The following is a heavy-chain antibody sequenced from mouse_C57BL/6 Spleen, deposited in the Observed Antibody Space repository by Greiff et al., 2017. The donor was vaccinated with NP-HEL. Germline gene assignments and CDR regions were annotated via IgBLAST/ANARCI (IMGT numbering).Heavy chain of an antibody. CDR1: GYTFTSYT. Sequence: QVQLKQSGAELARPGASVKMSCKASGYTFTSYTMHWVKQRPGQGLEWIGYINPSSGYTKYNQKFKDKATLTADKSSSTAYMQLSSLTSEDSAVYYGASTYVGYFHYYAMDYWGQGTSVTVSS. CDR3: ASTYVGYFHYYAMDY. D-gene: IGHD2-3*01. J-gene: IGHJ4*01. V-gene: IGHV1-4*01. CDR2: INPSSGYT.